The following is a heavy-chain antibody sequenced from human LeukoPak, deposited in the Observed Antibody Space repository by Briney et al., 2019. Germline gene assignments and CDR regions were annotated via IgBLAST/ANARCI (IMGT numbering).Heavy chain of an antibody. Sequence: SGTLSLTCAVSGGSISSSSYYWGWIRQPPGKGLEWIGSIYYSGSTYYNPSLKSRVTISVDKSKNQFSLRLSSVTAADTAVYYCAKKRNAAPYYFDCWGQGTLVTVSS. CDR1: GGSISSSSYY. J-gene: IGHJ4*02. CDR3: AKKRNAAPYYFDC. D-gene: IGHD6-25*01. CDR2: IYYSGST. V-gene: IGHV4-39*07.